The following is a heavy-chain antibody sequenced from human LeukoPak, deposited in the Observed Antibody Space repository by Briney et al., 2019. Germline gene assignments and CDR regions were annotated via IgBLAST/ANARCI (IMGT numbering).Heavy chain of an antibody. CDR2: IYGSGST. Sequence: PSETLSPTWTVTGASISSWYWSWIRQPPGKGLEWTGDIYGSGSTNYNPSLKSRVSMSAETSKNQISLNLKFVTAGDTAVYYCARQTMLVGYANGLGFNYWGEGTLVPVSS. D-gene: IGHD2-2*01. CDR1: GASISSWY. J-gene: IGHJ4*02. V-gene: IGHV4-59*01. CDR3: ARQTMLVGYANGLGFNY.